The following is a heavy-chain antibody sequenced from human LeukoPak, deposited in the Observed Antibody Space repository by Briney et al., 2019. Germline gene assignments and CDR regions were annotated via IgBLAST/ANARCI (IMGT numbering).Heavy chain of an antibody. Sequence: GGSPRLSCAASGFTFSSYGMHWVRQAPGKGLEWVAVISYDGSNKYYADSVKGRFTISRDNSKNTLYLQMNSLRAEDTAVYYCARRVWGGWYYFDYWGQGTLVTVSS. CDR1: GFTFSSYG. CDR3: ARRVWGGWYYFDY. V-gene: IGHV3-30*03. CDR2: ISYDGSNK. D-gene: IGHD6-19*01. J-gene: IGHJ4*02.